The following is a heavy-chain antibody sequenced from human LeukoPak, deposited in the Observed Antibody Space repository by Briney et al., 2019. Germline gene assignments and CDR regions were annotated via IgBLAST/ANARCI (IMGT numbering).Heavy chain of an antibody. CDR2: IYDSGDT. J-gene: IGHJ6*03. D-gene: IGHD6-19*01. V-gene: IGHV4-39*01. CDR1: GGSISSSSYY. CDR3: ARHQWHYYYYMGV. Sequence: SETLSLTCTVSGGSISSSSYYWGWIRQPPGKGLEWIGSIYDSGDTYYNPSLKSRRVTISVDTSKNQFSLRLSSVTAADTAVYYCARHQWHYYYYMGVWGKGSTVTVSS.